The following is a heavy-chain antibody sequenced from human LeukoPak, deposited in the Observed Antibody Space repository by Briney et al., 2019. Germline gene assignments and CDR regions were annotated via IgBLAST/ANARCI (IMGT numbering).Heavy chain of an antibody. Sequence: ASVKVSCKASGYTFTNYMHWVRQAPGQGLEWVGLINPTGTGTNYAQKFRGRVTLTRDTSTTTVYMELSSLRPEDTAVCYCAREESGGYFDYWGQGTPVTVSS. J-gene: IGHJ4*02. CDR3: AREESGGYFDY. CDR1: GYTFTNY. D-gene: IGHD2-8*02. CDR2: INPTGTGT. V-gene: IGHV1-46*01.